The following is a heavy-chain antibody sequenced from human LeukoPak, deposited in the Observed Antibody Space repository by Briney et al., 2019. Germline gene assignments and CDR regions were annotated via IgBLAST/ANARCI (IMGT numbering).Heavy chain of an antibody. CDR3: ARDAGVLYYYDSSGYYTDPAFDY. CDR1: GGSISGYY. D-gene: IGHD3-22*01. J-gene: IGHJ4*02. V-gene: IGHV4-4*07. CDR2: IYTSGST. Sequence: SETLSLXCTVSGGSISGYYWSWIRQPAGKGLECIGRIYTSGSTSYNPSLKSRVTMSVDTSKNQFSLKLSSVTAADTAMYYCARDAGVLYYYDSSGYYTDPAFDYWGQGTLVTVSS.